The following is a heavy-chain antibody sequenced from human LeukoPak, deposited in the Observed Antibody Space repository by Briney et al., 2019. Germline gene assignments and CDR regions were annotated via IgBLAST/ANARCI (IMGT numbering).Heavy chain of an antibody. CDR3: ARQIYEDSRKGAGDY. CDR1: GGSISNY. J-gene: IGHJ4*02. D-gene: IGHD3-16*01. CDR2: IYYSGST. Sequence: SETLSLTCTVSGGSISNYWSWIRQPPGKGLEWIGYIYYSGSTNYNPSLKSRVTISVDTSKNQFSLKLSSVTAADTAVYYCARQIYEDSRKGAGDYWGQGTLVTVSS. V-gene: IGHV4-59*08.